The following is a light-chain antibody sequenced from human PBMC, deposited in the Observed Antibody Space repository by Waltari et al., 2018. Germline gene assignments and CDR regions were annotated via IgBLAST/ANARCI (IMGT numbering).Light chain of an antibody. J-gene: IGLJ7*01. CDR1: SSNIGNNY. CDR3: GTWDSSLRSAV. Sequence: QSVLTQPPSVSAAPGQKVTISCSGSSSNIGNNYVSWYQQLPGTAPKPLIYENNERPSVIPDRFSGTKSGTSATLGITGLQTGDEADYYGGTWDSSLRSAVFGGGTQLTVL. CDR2: ENN. V-gene: IGLV1-51*02.